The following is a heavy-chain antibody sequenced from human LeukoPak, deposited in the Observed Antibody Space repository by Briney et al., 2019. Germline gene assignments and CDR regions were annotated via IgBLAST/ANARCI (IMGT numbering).Heavy chain of an antibody. J-gene: IGHJ3*01. Sequence: PGGSLGLSCVASGFTFSSYAMSWVRQAPGKGLEWVSAINAGGGSTYYGDSVKGRFIISRDNSKNTLYLQISSLRAEDTAVYYCARACSSGGCYLYAFDLWGQGTMVTVSS. CDR1: GFTFSSYA. V-gene: IGHV3-23*01. CDR3: ARACSSGGCYLYAFDL. D-gene: IGHD2-15*01. CDR2: INAGGGST.